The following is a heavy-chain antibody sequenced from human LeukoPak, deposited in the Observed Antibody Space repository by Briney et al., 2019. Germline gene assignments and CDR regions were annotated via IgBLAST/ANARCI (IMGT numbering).Heavy chain of an antibody. CDR1: GYIFTSYG. J-gene: IGHJ4*02. CDR2: ISAYNGNT. V-gene: IGHV1-18*01. CDR3: ARDSLDYYDSSGLGY. D-gene: IGHD3-22*01. Sequence: ASVKVSCKASGYIFTSYGISWVRQAPGQGLEWMGWISAYNGNTNYAQKLQGRVTMTTDTSTSTAYMELRSLRSDDTAVYYCARDSLDYYDSSGLGYWGQGTLVTVSS.